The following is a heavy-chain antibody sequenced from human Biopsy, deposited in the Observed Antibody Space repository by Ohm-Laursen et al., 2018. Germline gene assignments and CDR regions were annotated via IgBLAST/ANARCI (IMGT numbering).Heavy chain of an antibody. CDR2: IRQDGSER. J-gene: IGHJ4*02. Sequence: SLRLSCAAFGFTFSGYWMGWVRRAPGKGLEWVANIRQDGSERYYVDSVKGRFTISRDNTKNSLYLEMNSLRAEDTAVYYCARDSSGHYDSSGSDYWGQGTLVTVSS. CDR1: GFTFSGYW. CDR3: ARDSSGHYDSSGSDY. D-gene: IGHD3-22*01. V-gene: IGHV3-7*01.